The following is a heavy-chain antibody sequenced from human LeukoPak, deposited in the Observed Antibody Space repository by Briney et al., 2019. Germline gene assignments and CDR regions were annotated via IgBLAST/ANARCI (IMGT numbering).Heavy chain of an antibody. D-gene: IGHD1-1*01. CDR2: ISYDGRQN. V-gene: IGHV3-30*04. CDR3: AMSWTINWADY. Sequence: GGSLRLSCAASGFTFSTYAMNWVRQAPGKGLEWVAVISYDGRQNYYADSVKGRFSISRDNSKNTLYLQMNSLRPEDTAVYYCAMSWTINWADYWGQGTLVIVSS. CDR1: GFTFSTYA. J-gene: IGHJ4*02.